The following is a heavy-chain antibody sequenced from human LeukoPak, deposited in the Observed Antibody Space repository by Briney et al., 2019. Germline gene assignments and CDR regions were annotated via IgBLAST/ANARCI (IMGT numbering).Heavy chain of an antibody. CDR3: AREVTMVRGVIITYYYYYGMDV. V-gene: IGHV4-34*01. J-gene: IGHJ6*02. CDR1: GGSFSGYY. Sequence: SETLSLTCAVYGGSFSGYYWSWIRQPPGKGLEWIGEINHSGSTNYSPSLKSRVTISVDTSKNQFSLKLSSVTAADTAVYYCAREVTMVRGVIITYYYYYGMDVWGQGTTVTVSS. CDR2: INHSGST. D-gene: IGHD3-10*01.